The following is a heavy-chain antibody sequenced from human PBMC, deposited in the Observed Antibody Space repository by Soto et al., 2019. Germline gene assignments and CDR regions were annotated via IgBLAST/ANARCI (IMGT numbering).Heavy chain of an antibody. V-gene: IGHV1-2*02. CDR2: IGPESGAT. Sequence: QVQLVQSGAEVKKPGASVKVSCKASGYTFTGHYIHWVRQAPEQGPEWMGEIGPESGATRYAQKFQGRVTMTRDTSITTVYMELKNLSPDDTAGYYWGRGRSGQIVVFYWGQGTPVTVSS. CDR1: GYTFTGHY. CDR3: GRGRSGQIVVFY. J-gene: IGHJ4*02. D-gene: IGHD1-26*01.